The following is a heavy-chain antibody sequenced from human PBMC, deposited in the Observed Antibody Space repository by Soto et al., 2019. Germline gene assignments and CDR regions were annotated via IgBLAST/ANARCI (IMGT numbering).Heavy chain of an antibody. CDR2: IYYSGST. Sequence: SETLSLTCTVSGGSISSRGFYWTWIRQHPGKGLEWIGYIYYSGSTYYNPSLKSRATISPDTSNNQFSLKLKSATAADTAVYYCARMGLHLGELSRNWFDPWGQGSLVTVSS. J-gene: IGHJ5*02. CDR3: ARMGLHLGELSRNWFDP. CDR1: GGSISSRGFY. V-gene: IGHV4-31*03. D-gene: IGHD3-16*02.